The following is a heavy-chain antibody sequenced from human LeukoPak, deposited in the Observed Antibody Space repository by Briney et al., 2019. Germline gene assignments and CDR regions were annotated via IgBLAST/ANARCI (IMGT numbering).Heavy chain of an antibody. D-gene: IGHD2-2*01. Sequence: GGSLRLSCAASGFTFNSYAMSWVRQAPGKGLEWVSIVTSSGSITYYAESVKGRFSISRDNSKNTLYLQMNSLRAEDTAVYYCAKGSLGYCSSTSCYYFDYWGQGTLVTVSS. CDR3: AKGSLGYCSSTSCYYFDY. CDR2: VTSSGSIT. J-gene: IGHJ4*02. CDR1: GFTFNSYA. V-gene: IGHV3-23*01.